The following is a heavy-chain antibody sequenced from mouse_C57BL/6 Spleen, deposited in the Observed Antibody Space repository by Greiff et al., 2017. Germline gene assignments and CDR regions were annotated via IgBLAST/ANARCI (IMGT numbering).Heavy chain of an antibody. CDR3: ARYDYDDGDY. J-gene: IGHJ3*01. V-gene: IGHV3-6*01. Sequence: EVKLQESGPGLVKPSQSLSLTCSVTGYSITSGYYWNWIRQFPGNKLEWMGYISYDGSNNYNPSLKNRISITRDTSKNQFFLKLNSVTTEDTATYYCARYDYDDGDYWGQGTLVTVSA. CDR1: GYSITSGYY. CDR2: ISYDGSN. D-gene: IGHD2-4*01.